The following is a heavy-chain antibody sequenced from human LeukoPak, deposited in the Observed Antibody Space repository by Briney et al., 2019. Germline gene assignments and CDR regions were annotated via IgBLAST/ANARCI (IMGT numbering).Heavy chain of an antibody. V-gene: IGHV4-59*01. Sequence: SETLSLTCTVSGGSISSYYWSWIRQPPGKGLEWIGYIYYSGTTNYNPSLKSRVTISVDTSKNQFSLKLSSVTAPDTAVYYCARGVYIAAAQYAYWGQGTLVTVSS. CDR1: GGSISSYY. CDR3: ARGVYIAAAQYAY. J-gene: IGHJ4*02. CDR2: IYYSGTT. D-gene: IGHD6-13*01.